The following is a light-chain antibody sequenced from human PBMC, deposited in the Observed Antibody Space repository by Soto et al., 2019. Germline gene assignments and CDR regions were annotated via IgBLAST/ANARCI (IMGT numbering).Light chain of an antibody. CDR3: ASWDDSLGGSVV. Sequence: QSVLTQPHSASGTPGQRVTVSCSGGSSNIGTNYVYWYKQLPGAAPTLLIYRNNQRPSGVPDRFFGSKSGTSASRAISGLRSEDEAEYYCASWDDSLGGSVVFGGGTKLTVI. CDR2: RNN. V-gene: IGLV1-47*01. CDR1: SSNIGTNY. J-gene: IGLJ2*01.